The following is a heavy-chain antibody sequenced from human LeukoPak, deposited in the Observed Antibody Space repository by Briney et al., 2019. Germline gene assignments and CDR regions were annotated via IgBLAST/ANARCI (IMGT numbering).Heavy chain of an antibody. Sequence: SETLSLTCTVSGGSISSYYWSWIRQSPGKGLEWIGYIYYSGSSNYNPSLKSRVTISVDTSKNQFSLKLSSVTAADTAVYYCASEYCSSATCRSDYWGQGTLVTVSS. V-gene: IGHV4-59*01. CDR2: IYYSGSS. CDR1: GGSISSYY. J-gene: IGHJ4*02. CDR3: ASEYCSSATCRSDY. D-gene: IGHD2-2*01.